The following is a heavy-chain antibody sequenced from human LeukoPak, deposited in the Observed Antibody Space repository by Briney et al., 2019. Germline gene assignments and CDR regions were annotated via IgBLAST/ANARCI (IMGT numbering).Heavy chain of an antibody. D-gene: IGHD6-19*01. J-gene: IGHJ5*02. Sequence: SETLSLTCTVSGGSISSYYWTWIRQPAGKGLEWIGRIYTTGSTNYNPSLNSRVTMSVDTSKDQFSLKLSSVTAADTAVYYCARDSYSSGWYGRWFDPWGQGTLVTVSS. CDR3: ARDSYSSGWYGRWFDP. CDR1: GGSISSYY. CDR2: IYTTGST. V-gene: IGHV4-4*07.